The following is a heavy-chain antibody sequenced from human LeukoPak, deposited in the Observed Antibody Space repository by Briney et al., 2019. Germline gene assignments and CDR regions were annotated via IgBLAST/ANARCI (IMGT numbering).Heavy chain of an antibody. Sequence: GGSLRLSCAASGFTFSSYAMSWVRQAPGKGLEWVSAISGSGGSTYYADSVKGRFTISRDNSKNTLYLQMNSLRAEDTAVYYCAKDWDGYSYGYYDHWGQGTLVTVSS. J-gene: IGHJ4*02. CDR3: AKDWDGYSYGYYDH. CDR1: GFTFSSYA. D-gene: IGHD5-18*01. V-gene: IGHV3-23*01. CDR2: ISGSGGST.